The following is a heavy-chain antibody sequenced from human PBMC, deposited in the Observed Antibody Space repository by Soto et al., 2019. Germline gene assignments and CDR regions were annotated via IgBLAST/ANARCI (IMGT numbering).Heavy chain of an antibody. Sequence: EVQLVESGGGLVQPGGSLRLSCAASGFTFSSYWMSWVRQAPGKGLEWVANIKQDGSEKYYVDSVKGRFTISRDNAKNSLYLQMNRLRAEDTAVYYCARASIVVVVAATSDYWGQGTLVTVSS. V-gene: IGHV3-7*01. D-gene: IGHD2-15*01. J-gene: IGHJ4*02. CDR1: GFTFSSYW. CDR3: ARASIVVVVAATSDY. CDR2: IKQDGSEK.